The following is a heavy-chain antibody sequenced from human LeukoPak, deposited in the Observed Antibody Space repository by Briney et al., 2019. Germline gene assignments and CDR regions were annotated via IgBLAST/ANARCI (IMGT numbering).Heavy chain of an antibody. V-gene: IGHV4-39*07. J-gene: IGHJ4*02. CDR3: ARESEDIVVVVAAAHFDY. D-gene: IGHD2-15*01. CDR2: IYYSGST. Sequence: SETLFLTCTVSGGSISSSSYDWGWLRQPPGKGLEWIGSIYYSGSTCYNPSLKSRVTISVDTSKNQFSLKLSSVTAADTAVYYCARESEDIVVVVAAAHFDYWGQGTLVTVSS. CDR1: GGSISSSSYD.